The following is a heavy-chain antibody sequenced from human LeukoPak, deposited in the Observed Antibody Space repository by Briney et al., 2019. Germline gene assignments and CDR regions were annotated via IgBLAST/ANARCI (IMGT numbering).Heavy chain of an antibody. Sequence: GASVKVSCKASGYTFTNYGISWVRQAPRQGLDWMGWISAYNGDKVYAQELQGRVTMTTDTSTSTAYMELRSLRSDDTAVYYCARDRWSSSSSEGALDIWGQGTMVTVSS. CDR3: ARDRWSSSSSEGALDI. CDR2: ISAYNGDK. V-gene: IGHV1-18*01. D-gene: IGHD6-6*01. CDR1: GYTFTNYG. J-gene: IGHJ3*02.